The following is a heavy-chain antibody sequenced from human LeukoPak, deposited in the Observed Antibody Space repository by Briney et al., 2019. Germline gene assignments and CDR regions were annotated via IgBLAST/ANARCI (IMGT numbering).Heavy chain of an antibody. CDR2: ISYGGSNK. CDR1: AFTFSSYA. J-gene: IGHJ4*02. Sequence: QPGRSLRLSCAASAFTFSSYAMHWVRQAPGKGLEWVAVISYGGSNKNYADSVKGRFTISRDNSENTLYLQMNSLRAEDTAAYYCAKFGGSGSPFDYWGQGTLVTVSS. D-gene: IGHD3-10*01. V-gene: IGHV3-30*04. CDR3: AKFGGSGSPFDY.